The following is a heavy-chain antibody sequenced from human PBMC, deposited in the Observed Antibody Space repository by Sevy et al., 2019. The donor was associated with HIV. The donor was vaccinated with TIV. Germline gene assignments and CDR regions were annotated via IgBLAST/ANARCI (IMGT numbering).Heavy chain of an antibody. CDR3: ARRIAAAGAYFDY. V-gene: IGHV3-21*01. CDR1: GFTFSSYS. D-gene: IGHD6-13*01. Sequence: AGSLRLSCAASGFTFSSYSMNWVRQAPGKGLEWVSSISSSSSYIYYADSVKGRFTISRDNAKNSLYLQMNSLRAEDTAVYYCARRIAAAGAYFDYWGQGTLVTVSS. J-gene: IGHJ4*02. CDR2: ISSSSSYI.